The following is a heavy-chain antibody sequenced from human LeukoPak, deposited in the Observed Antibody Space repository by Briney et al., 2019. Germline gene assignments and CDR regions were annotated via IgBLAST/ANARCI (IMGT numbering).Heavy chain of an antibody. CDR2: IYYSGST. Sequence: SETLSLTCTVSGGSISSSSYYWGWIRQPPGKGLEWIGSIYYSGSTYYNPSLKSRVTISVDTSKNQFSLKLSSVTAADTAVYYCARRRRSGYDHSGDFDYWDQGTLVTVSS. CDR3: ARRRRSGYDHSGDFDY. V-gene: IGHV4-39*01. J-gene: IGHJ4*02. CDR1: GGSISSSSYY. D-gene: IGHD5-12*01.